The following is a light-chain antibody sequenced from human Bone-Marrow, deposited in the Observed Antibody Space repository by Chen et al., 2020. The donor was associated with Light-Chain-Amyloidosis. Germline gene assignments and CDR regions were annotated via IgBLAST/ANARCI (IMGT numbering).Light chain of an antibody. V-gene: IGLV2-14*03. CDR3: SSYTVSSTWV. CDR1: RGDVGGYNF. Sequence: SAWTQPASVSGAPGQAITITCTGSRGDVGGYNFVSWYQQLPGKAPKLLIYDVTNRPSGVSYRFSGSKSVNTASLTVSGLQAEDEADYYCSSYTVSSTWVFGGGTKLTVL. CDR2: DVT. J-gene: IGLJ3*02.